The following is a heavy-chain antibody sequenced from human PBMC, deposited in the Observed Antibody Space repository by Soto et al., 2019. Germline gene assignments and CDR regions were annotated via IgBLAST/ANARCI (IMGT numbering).Heavy chain of an antibody. D-gene: IGHD3-10*01. CDR2: LFYGGTT. V-gene: IGHV4-39*01. J-gene: IGHJ4*02. CDR3: ARHRGPAPVY. CDR1: GGSISGYY. Sequence: QVQLQESGPGLVKPSETLSLTCTVSGGSISGYYWTWIRQPPGKGLEWVGSLFYGGTTNYHPSLKSRLTMSLDTSKNHFSLKLRSVTAADTAVYYCARHRGPAPVYWGQGTLVTASS.